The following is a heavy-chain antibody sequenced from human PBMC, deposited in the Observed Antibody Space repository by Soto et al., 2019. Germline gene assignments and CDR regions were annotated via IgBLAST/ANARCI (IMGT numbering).Heavy chain of an antibody. CDR2: ISASGERP. J-gene: IGHJ4*02. CDR1: GFAFSDYP. Sequence: EVHLLESGGGVVQRGKSLKISCATSGFAFSDYPMTWVRQPPGQGLEWVSGISASGERPYYADSVKGRFTISRDNSKNTLSLQMNSLRVGDTGIYYCAKLEWLEFGGDYWGQGTLVTVSS. D-gene: IGHD6-19*01. V-gene: IGHV3-23*01. CDR3: AKLEWLEFGGDY.